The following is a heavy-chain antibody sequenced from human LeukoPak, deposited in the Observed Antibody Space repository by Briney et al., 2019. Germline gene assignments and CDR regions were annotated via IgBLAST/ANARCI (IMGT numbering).Heavy chain of an antibody. D-gene: IGHD6-19*01. Sequence: GRSLRLSCAASGFTFDDYAMYWVRQAPGKGLEWVSGISWNSGSIGYADSVKGRFTISRDNAKNSLYLQMNSLRAEDTALYYCAKDMGSSGWHFDYWGQGTLVTVSS. CDR1: GFTFDDYA. CDR2: ISWNSGSI. V-gene: IGHV3-9*01. CDR3: AKDMGSSGWHFDY. J-gene: IGHJ4*02.